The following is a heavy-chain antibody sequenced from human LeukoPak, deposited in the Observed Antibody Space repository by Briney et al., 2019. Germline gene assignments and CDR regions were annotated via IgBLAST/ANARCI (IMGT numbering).Heavy chain of an antibody. D-gene: IGHD5-24*01. V-gene: IGHV5-51*01. CDR3: ASRKKGMATAGFDY. CDR1: GYIFTTYW. Sequence: GESLKISCKGSGYIFTTYWIGWVRQMPGKGLEWMGIIYPGDSDTRYSPSFQGHVTISADSSNSTAYLQWSSLKTSDTAIYYCASRKKGMATAGFDYWGQGTLVTVSS. J-gene: IGHJ4*02. CDR2: IYPGDSDT.